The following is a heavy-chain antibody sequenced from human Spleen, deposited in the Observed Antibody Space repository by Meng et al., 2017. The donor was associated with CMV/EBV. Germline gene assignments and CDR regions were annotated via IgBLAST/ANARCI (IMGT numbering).Heavy chain of an antibody. Sequence: GGSLRLSCAASGFTFSDDWMNWVRQAPGKGLEWVASINRDGTKKFYVDSVKGRFTLSRDNAKNSLYLQMNSLRAEDTALYYCAKGPDTAMAPFDYWGQGTLVTVSS. V-gene: IGHV3-7*03. CDR3: AKGPDTAMAPFDY. CDR2: INRDGTKK. CDR1: GFTFSDDW. J-gene: IGHJ4*02. D-gene: IGHD5-18*01.